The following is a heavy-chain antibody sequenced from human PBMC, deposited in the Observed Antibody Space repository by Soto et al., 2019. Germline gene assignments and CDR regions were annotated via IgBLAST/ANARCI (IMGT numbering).Heavy chain of an antibody. CDR3: ARGGVVAAPLDN. J-gene: IGHJ4*02. Sequence: QVQLQESGPGLVKPSETLSLTCTVSGGSVSSGNSYWSWIRQPPGKGLEWIGCIYYSGSTNYNPSLKSRVTISVDTSKNQFSLKLTSVSAADTAVYDCARGGVVAAPLDNWGQGTLVTVSS. CDR2: IYYSGST. V-gene: IGHV4-61*01. CDR1: GGSVSSGNSY. D-gene: IGHD2-15*01.